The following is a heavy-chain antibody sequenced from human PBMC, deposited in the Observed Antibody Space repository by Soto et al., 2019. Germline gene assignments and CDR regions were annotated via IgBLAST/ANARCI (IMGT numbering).Heavy chain of an antibody. J-gene: IGHJ6*02. D-gene: IGHD6-19*01. V-gene: IGHV4-61*01. CDR1: GGSVRSTSYY. CDR2: FYHRGST. Sequence: PSGTLGLSCTVSGGSVRSTSYYWSLKRQPPGKGLEWIRYFYHRGSTTYKPSLNTRVTISVDTSNNQFSLNLTSVTAADTAVYFCARDFRGWNRGSYYYYGMDVCGQRTTVTVSS. CDR3: ARDFRGWNRGSYYYYGMDV.